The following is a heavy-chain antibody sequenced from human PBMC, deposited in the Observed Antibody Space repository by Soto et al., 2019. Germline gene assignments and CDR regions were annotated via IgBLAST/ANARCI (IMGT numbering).Heavy chain of an antibody. J-gene: IGHJ6*02. V-gene: IGHV3-30*18. CDR1: GFTFSSYG. CDR3: AKVTDIVVVVAATLSVGMDV. Sequence: PGGSLRLSCAASGFTFSSYGMHWVRQAQGKGLEWVAVISYDGSNKYYADSVKGRFTISRDNSKNTLYLQMNSLRAEDTAVYYCAKVTDIVVVVAATLSVGMDVWGQGTTVTVSS. D-gene: IGHD2-15*01. CDR2: ISYDGSNK.